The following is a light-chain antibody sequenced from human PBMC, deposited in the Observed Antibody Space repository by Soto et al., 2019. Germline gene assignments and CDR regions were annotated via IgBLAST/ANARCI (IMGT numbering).Light chain of an antibody. CDR1: QSVSNNY. V-gene: IGKV3-20*01. J-gene: IGKJ1*01. Sequence: EIVLTQSPGTLSLSPGERATLSCRASQSVSNNYLAWYQQKPGQAPRLLLYGASNRATGIPDRFSGSGSGTDFTLTISRLEPEDFAVYYCQQYGSSGTFGQATKVDI. CDR3: QQYGSSGT. CDR2: GAS.